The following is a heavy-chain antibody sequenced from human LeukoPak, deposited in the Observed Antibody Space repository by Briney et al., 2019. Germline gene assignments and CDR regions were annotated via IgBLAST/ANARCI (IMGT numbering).Heavy chain of an antibody. D-gene: IGHD3-22*01. CDR3: ARYYYDSSGYSTADADY. CDR1: GYSISSGYY. V-gene: IGHV4-38-2*01. J-gene: IGHJ4*02. CDR2: IYHSGST. Sequence: PSETLSLTCAVSGYSISSGYYWGWIRQPPGKGLEWIGSIYHSGSTYYYPSLKSRVTISVDTSKNQFSLKLSSVTAADTAVYYCARYYYDSSGYSTADADYWGQGTLVTVSS.